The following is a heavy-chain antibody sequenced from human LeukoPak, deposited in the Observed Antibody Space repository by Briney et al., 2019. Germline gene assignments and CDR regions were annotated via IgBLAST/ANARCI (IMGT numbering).Heavy chain of an antibody. CDR1: GVSISSYY. CDR3: ARDHMSYSSSWPEDWFDP. CDR2: IYTSGST. Sequence: PSQTLSLTCTVSGVSISSYYWSWVRHPAGKGLEWVGRIYTSGSTNYNPSLKRRVTMSVDTSKNQFSLKLSSVTAADTAVYYGARDHMSYSSSWPEDWFDPWGQGTLVTVSS. V-gene: IGHV4-4*07. J-gene: IGHJ5*02. D-gene: IGHD6-13*01.